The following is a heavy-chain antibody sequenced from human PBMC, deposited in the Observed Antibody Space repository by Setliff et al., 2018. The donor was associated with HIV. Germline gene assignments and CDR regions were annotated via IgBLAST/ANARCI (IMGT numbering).Heavy chain of an antibody. J-gene: IGHJ4*02. CDR1: GYSISSGYY. Sequence: SETLSLTCAVSGYSISSGYYWTWIRQPPGKGLEWIGDINHSGRTNYNPSLKSRVTISVDTSKNQFSLKLTSMTAADTAVYYCALRRYSSWARFDSWGQGTLVTGLL. V-gene: IGHV4-38-2*01. CDR2: INHSGRT. CDR3: ALRRYSSWARFDS. D-gene: IGHD2-21*01.